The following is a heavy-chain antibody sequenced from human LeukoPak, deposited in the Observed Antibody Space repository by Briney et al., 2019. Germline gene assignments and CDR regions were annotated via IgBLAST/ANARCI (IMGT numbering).Heavy chain of an antibody. J-gene: IGHJ4*02. CDR3: ARKGLLDY. CDR1: GYTFNDYQ. Sequence: RGASVKVSCKASGYTFNDYQMHWVRQAPGQGLEWMGWMNPNSGNSGNAQKFQGRVTMTRNTSVSTAYMELSSLRSEDTAVYYCARKGLLDYWGQGTLVTVSS. CDR2: MNPNSGNS. D-gene: IGHD2-21*01. V-gene: IGHV1-8*02.